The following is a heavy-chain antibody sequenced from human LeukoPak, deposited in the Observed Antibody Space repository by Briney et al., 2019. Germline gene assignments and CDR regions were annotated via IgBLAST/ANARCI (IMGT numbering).Heavy chain of an antibody. CDR3: ARQSYDSSGYYPNYFDY. CDR2: IYYSGST. Sequence: SETLSLTCTVSGGSISSSSYYWGWIRQPPGKGLEWIGSIYYSGSTYYNPSLKSRVTISVDTSKNQFSLKLSSVTAADTAVYYCARQSYDSSGYYPNYFDYWGQGTLVTVSS. D-gene: IGHD3-22*01. V-gene: IGHV4-39*01. CDR1: GGSISSSSYY. J-gene: IGHJ4*02.